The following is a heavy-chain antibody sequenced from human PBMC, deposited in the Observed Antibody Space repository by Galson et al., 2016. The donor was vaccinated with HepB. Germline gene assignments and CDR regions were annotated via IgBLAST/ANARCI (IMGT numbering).Heavy chain of an antibody. CDR3: ASVGDFWIGYTYGLDI. CDR1: GFTFSSYW. J-gene: IGHJ3*02. D-gene: IGHD3-3*01. CDR2: INSDGRGT. V-gene: IGHV3-74*01. Sequence: SLRLSCAASGFTFSSYWMHWVRQGPGTGLVWVSRINSDGRGTTYADSVKGRFTISRENAKNTLYPQMNSLRAEDTALYYCASVGDFWIGYTYGLDIWGQGKMVTVSS.